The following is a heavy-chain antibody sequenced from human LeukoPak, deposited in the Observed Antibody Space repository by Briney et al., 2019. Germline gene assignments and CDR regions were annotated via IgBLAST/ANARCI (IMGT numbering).Heavy chain of an antibody. D-gene: IGHD3-22*01. CDR2: ISGSGGST. CDR3: AKGRQINYCDSSGYGYYFDY. J-gene: IGHJ4*02. V-gene: IGHV3-23*01. Sequence: GGSLRLSCAASGFTFSSYAMSWVRQAPGKGLEWVSAISGSGGSTYYADSVKGRFTISRDNSKNTLYLQMNSLRAEDTAVYYCAKGRQINYCDSSGYGYYFDYWGQGTLVTVSS. CDR1: GFTFSSYA.